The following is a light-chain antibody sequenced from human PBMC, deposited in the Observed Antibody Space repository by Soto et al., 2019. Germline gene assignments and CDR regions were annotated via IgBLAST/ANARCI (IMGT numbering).Light chain of an antibody. CDR1: QSLSSW. J-gene: IGKJ1*01. CDR3: QQYNSYPRT. V-gene: IGKV1-5*01. Sequence: DIQMTQSPSTLSTSVGDRATITCRASQSLSSWLAWYQQKPGKAPKLLIYDASNLESGVPSRFSGSGSGTEFTLTISSLQPDDFATYYCQQYNSYPRTFGQGTKVEIK. CDR2: DAS.